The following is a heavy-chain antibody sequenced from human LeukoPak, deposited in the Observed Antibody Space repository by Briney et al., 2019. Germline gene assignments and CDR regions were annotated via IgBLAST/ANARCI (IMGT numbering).Heavy chain of an antibody. V-gene: IGHV4-39*07. CDR2: IYHSGST. CDR3: ARRGSYYYYYYMDV. J-gene: IGHJ6*03. CDR1: GGSINSGGYY. Sequence: SETLSLTCTVSGGSINSGGYYWSWIRQPPGKGLEWIGSIYHSGSTYYNPSLKSRVTISVDTSKNQFSLKLSSVTAADTAVYCCARRGSYYYYYYMDVWGKGTTVTVSS. D-gene: IGHD1-26*01.